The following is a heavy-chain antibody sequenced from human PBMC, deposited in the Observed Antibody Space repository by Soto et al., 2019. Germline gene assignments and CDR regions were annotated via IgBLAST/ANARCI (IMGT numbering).Heavy chain of an antibody. CDR2: ISGSGGST. Sequence: EVQLLESGGGLVQPGGSLRLSCAASGFTFSSYAMSWVRQAPGKGLEWVSAISGSGGSTYYADSVKGRFTISRDNSKNTLNLQTNSLRAEDTAVYYCANEGGYCSSTSCYGRVYYWGQGTLVTVSS. V-gene: IGHV3-23*01. J-gene: IGHJ4*02. CDR3: ANEGGYCSSTSCYGRVYY. CDR1: GFTFSSYA. D-gene: IGHD2-2*03.